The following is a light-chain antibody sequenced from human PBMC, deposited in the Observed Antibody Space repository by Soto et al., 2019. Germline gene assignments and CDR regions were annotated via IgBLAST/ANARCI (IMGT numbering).Light chain of an antibody. CDR3: QQYDSYPLT. V-gene: IGKV1-5*01. Sequence: IQMTQSPSTLSASVVDRVTITCRASQSISSWLAWYQQKPGKAPKFLIYDASSLESGVPSRFSGSGSGTEFTLTISSLQPDDFATYFCQQYDSYPLTFGGGTKVDIK. CDR1: QSISSW. J-gene: IGKJ4*01. CDR2: DAS.